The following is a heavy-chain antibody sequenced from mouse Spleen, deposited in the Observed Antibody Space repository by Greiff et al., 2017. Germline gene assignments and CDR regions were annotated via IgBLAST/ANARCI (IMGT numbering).Heavy chain of an antibody. V-gene: IGHV5-17*02. J-gene: IGHJ3*01. Sequence: EVQGVESGGGLVQPGGSRKLSCAASGFTFSSFGMHWVRQAPEKGLEWVAYISSGSSTTYYADTVKGRFTISRDNPKNTRFLQMSSLRSEDTAMYYCARDDLGFAYWGQGTLVTVSA. D-gene: IGHD2-3*01. CDR2: ISSGSSTT. CDR3: ARDDLGFAY. CDR1: GFTFSSFG.